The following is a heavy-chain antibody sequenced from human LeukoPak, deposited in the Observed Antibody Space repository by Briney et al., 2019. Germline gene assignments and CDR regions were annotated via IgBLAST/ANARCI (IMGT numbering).Heavy chain of an antibody. CDR1: GFTFDDYA. CDR2: ISWNSGSI. D-gene: IGHD6-19*01. Sequence: GGSLRLSCAASGFTFDDYAMHWVRQAPGKGLEWVSGISWNSGSIGYADSLKGRFTISRDNAKNSLYLQMNSLRAEDTAVYYCARVEDFEGAGAFDIWGQGTMVTVSS. V-gene: IGHV3-9*01. J-gene: IGHJ3*02. CDR3: ARVEDFEGAGAFDI.